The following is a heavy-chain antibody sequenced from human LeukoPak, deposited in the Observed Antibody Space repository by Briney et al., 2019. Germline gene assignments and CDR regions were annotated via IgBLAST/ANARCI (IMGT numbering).Heavy chain of an antibody. CDR3: ARGRVGASSGWYLDY. Sequence: PSETLSLTCTVSGGSISSSSYYWGCIRQPPGKGLEWIGSIYYSGSTYYNPSLKSRVTISVDTSKNQFSLKLSSVTAADTAVYYCARGRVGASSGWYLDYWGQEPWSPSP. CDR2: IYYSGST. CDR1: GGSISSSSYY. J-gene: IGHJ4*01. V-gene: IGHV4-39*07. D-gene: IGHD6-19*01.